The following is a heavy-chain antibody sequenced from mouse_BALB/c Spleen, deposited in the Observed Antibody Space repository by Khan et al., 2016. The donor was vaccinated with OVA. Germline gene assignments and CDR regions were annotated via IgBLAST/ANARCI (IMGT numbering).Heavy chain of an antibody. CDR1: GYTFTSYY. J-gene: IGHJ3*01. CDR2: INPSNGGT. V-gene: IGHV1S81*02. CDR3: TSSGYGTFAY. Sequence: VQLQQSGAELVKPGASVRLSCKASGYTFTSYYLYWVKQRPGQGLEWIGDINPSNGGTNFNEKFKSKATLTVDKSSSTAYMQLSSLTSEDSAVYYCTSSGYGTFAYCGQGTLVTVSA. D-gene: IGHD2-1*01.